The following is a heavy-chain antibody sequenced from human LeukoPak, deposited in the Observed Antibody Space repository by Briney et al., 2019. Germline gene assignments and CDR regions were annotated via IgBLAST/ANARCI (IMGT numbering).Heavy chain of an antibody. D-gene: IGHD4-11*01. CDR3: ARGGTVTRPKGFDY. CDR1: GGSISSGGYS. Sequence: PSETLSLTCAVSGGSISSGGYSWSWIRQPPGKGLEWIGYIYHSGSTYYNPSLKSRVTISVDRSKNQFSLKLSSVTAADTAVYYCARGGTVTRPKGFDYWGQGTLVTVSS. V-gene: IGHV4-30-2*01. J-gene: IGHJ4*02. CDR2: IYHSGST.